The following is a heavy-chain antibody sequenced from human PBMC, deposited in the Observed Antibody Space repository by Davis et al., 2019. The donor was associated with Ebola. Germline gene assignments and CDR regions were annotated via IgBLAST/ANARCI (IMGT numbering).Heavy chain of an antibody. CDR1: GYSFTSYW. V-gene: IGHV5-10-1*01. D-gene: IGHD2-2*01. CDR3: ARDVLVPAANYYYGMDV. Sequence: ESLKISCKGSGYSFTSYWISWVRQMPGKGLEWMGRIDPSDSYTNYSPSFQGHVTISADKSISTAYLQWSSLKASDTAMYYCARDVLVPAANYYYGMDVWGQGTTVTVSS. CDR2: IDPSDSYT. J-gene: IGHJ6*02.